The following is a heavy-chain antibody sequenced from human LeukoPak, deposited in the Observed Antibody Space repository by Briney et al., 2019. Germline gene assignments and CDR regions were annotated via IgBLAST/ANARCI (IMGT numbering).Heavy chain of an antibody. V-gene: IGHV3-74*01. CDR2: INTDGSIT. CDR1: GFTFSSYS. J-gene: IGHJ4*02. Sequence: GGSLRLSCAASGFTFSSYSMKWVRQAPGKGLVWVSRINTDGSITNYADSVKGRFSISRDNAKNTPYLQMSSLRAEDTAVYYCARDRGPRTGFMVREAYDYWGQGTLVTVSS. CDR3: ARDRGPRTGFMVREAYDY. D-gene: IGHD3-10*01.